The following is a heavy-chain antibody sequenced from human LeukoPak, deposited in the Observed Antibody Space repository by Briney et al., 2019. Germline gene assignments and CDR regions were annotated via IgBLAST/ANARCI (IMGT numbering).Heavy chain of an antibody. CDR2: IYPGDSDT. CDR1: GYSFTSYW. V-gene: IGHV5-51*01. Sequence: GESLKISCKGSGYSFTSYWIGWVRQMPGKGLEWMGIIYPGDSDTRYSPSFQGQVTISADKSISTAYLQWSSLKASDTAMYYCARLSRLDYGSGSYDYYYGMGVWGKGTTVTVSS. D-gene: IGHD3-10*01. J-gene: IGHJ6*04. CDR3: ARLSRLDYGSGSYDYYYGMGV.